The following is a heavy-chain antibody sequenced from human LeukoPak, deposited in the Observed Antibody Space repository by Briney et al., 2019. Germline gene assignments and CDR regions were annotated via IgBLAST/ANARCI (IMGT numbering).Heavy chain of an antibody. D-gene: IGHD6-19*01. CDR3: ARGVIAVAGSVFDY. CDR2: IYYSGST. J-gene: IGHJ4*02. Sequence: PSQTLSLTCTVSGGSISSGDYYWSWIRQPPGKGLEWIGYIYYSGSTYYNPSLKSRVTISVDTSKNQFPLKLSSVTAADTAVYYCARGVIAVAGSVFDYWGQGTLVTVSS. CDR1: GGSISSGDYY. V-gene: IGHV4-31*03.